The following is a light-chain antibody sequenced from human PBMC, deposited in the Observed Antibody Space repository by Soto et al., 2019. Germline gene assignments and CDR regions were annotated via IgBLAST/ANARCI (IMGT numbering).Light chain of an antibody. CDR3: SSFTTSTTYV. CDR1: SSDVGGYNS. V-gene: IGLV2-14*01. J-gene: IGLJ1*01. CDR2: EVS. Sequence: QSVLTQPPSASGTPGQRVTISCTGTSSDVGGYNSVSWYQQHPGKAPKLMIYEVSHRPSGVSNRFSGSKSANTASLTISGLQAEDEADYYCSSFTTSTTYVFGTGTKVTVL.